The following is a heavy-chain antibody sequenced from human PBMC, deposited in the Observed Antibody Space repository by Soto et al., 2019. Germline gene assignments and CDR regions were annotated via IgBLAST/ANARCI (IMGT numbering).Heavy chain of an antibody. Sequence: QVQLVESGGGVVQPGRSLRLSCAASGFTFSSYGMHWVRQAPGKGLEWVAVIWYDGSNKYYADSVKGRFTISRDNSKNTLYLQMNSLRAEDTAVYYCAVRKRETVYDFWSGYYGGDYYYYMDVWGKGTTVTVSS. J-gene: IGHJ6*03. CDR2: IWYDGSNK. D-gene: IGHD3-3*01. CDR1: GFTFSSYG. V-gene: IGHV3-33*01. CDR3: AVRKRETVYDFWSGYYGGDYYYYMDV.